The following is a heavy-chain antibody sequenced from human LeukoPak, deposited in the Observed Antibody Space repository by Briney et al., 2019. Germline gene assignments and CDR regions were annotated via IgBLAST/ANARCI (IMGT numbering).Heavy chain of an antibody. J-gene: IGHJ2*01. Sequence: PGGPLRLSCAASGFTFSTYWMNWVRQAPGKALEWVANIKQDGSEKYYVDSVKGRFTLSRDSAKNSLYLQMNSLRAEDTAVYYCARAEWSNWYFDLWGRGTLVTVSS. D-gene: IGHD3-3*01. CDR2: IKQDGSEK. CDR3: ARAEWSNWYFDL. CDR1: GFTFSTYW. V-gene: IGHV3-7*03.